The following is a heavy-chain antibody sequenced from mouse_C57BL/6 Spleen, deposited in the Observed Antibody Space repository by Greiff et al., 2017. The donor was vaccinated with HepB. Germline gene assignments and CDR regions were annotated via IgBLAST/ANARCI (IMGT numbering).Heavy chain of an antibody. V-gene: IGHV1-82*01. D-gene: IGHD4-1*01. CDR2: IYPGDGDT. Sequence: VQLQQSGPELVKPGASVKISCKASGYAFSSSWMNWVKQRPGKGLEWIGRIYPGDGDTNYNGKFKGKATLTADKSSSTAYMQLSSLTSEDSAVYFCARANWEAMDYWGQGTSVTVSS. CDR1: GYAFSSSW. CDR3: ARANWEAMDY. J-gene: IGHJ4*01.